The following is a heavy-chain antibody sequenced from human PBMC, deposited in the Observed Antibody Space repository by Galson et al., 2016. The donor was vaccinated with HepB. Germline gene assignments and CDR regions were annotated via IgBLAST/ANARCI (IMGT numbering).Heavy chain of an antibody. Sequence: SLRLSCEASGFSFHSFGMHWVRQAPGKRLEWVAVIWYDGSESEYLDSVQGRFTVSRDNSKKTLYLQMGSLRNDDTAVYYCARGKGADYKDAFELWGQGTRVTVSS. D-gene: IGHD4-11*01. CDR2: IWYDGSES. CDR3: ARGKGADYKDAFEL. J-gene: IGHJ3*01. V-gene: IGHV3-33*01. CDR1: GFSFHSFG.